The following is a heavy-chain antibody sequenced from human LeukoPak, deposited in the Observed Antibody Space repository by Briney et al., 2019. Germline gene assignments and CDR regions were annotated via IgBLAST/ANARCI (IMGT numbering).Heavy chain of an antibody. V-gene: IGHV4-34*01. CDR1: GGSFSGYY. CDR3: AREGYYGMDA. J-gene: IGHJ6*02. CDR2: INHSGST. Sequence: SETLSLTCAVYGGSFSGYYWSWIRQPPGKGLEWIGEINHSGSTNYNPSLKSRVTMSVDTSKNQFSLKLSSVTAADTAVYYCAREGYYGMDAWGQGTTVTVSS.